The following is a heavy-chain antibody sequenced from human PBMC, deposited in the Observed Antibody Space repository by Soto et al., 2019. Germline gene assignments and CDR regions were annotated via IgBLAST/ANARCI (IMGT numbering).Heavy chain of an antibody. Sequence: QVQLVESGGGVVQPGRSLRLSCAASGFTFSSYAMHWVRQAPGKGLEWVAVISYDGSNKYYADSVKGRFTISRDNSKNTLYLQMNSLRAEDTAVYYCARDRLPPHIVVVTGEAFDIWGQGTMVTVSS. V-gene: IGHV3-30-3*01. D-gene: IGHD2-21*02. CDR1: GFTFSSYA. CDR3: ARDRLPPHIVVVTGEAFDI. J-gene: IGHJ3*02. CDR2: ISYDGSNK.